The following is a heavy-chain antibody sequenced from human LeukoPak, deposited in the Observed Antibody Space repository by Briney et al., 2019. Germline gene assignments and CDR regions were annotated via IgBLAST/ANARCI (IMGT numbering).Heavy chain of an antibody. CDR2: IYTSGST. V-gene: IGHV4-4*07. J-gene: IGHJ3*02. D-gene: IGHD2-2*01. Sequence: PSETLSLTCTVSGGSISSYYWSWIRQPAGKGLEWIGRIYTSGSTSYNPSLKSRVTMSVDTSKNQFSLKLSSVTAADTAVYYCARVRCSSTSCYPHDAFDIWGQGTMVTVSS. CDR3: ARVRCSSTSCYPHDAFDI. CDR1: GGSISSYY.